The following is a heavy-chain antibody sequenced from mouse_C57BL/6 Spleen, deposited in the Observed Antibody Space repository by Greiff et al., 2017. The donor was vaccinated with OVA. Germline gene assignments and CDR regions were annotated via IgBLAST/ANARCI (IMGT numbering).Heavy chain of an antibody. J-gene: IGHJ4*01. Sequence: QVQLKESGPGLVQPSQSLSITCTVSGFSLTSYGVHWVRQSPGKGLEWLGVIWRGGSTDYNAAFMSRLSIPKDNSKSQVFFKMNSLQAGDTAIYYCAKTGDCDYPYYAMDYWGQGTSVTVSA. D-gene: IGHD2-4*01. CDR2: IWRGGST. V-gene: IGHV2-5*01. CDR1: GFSLTSYG. CDR3: AKTGDCDYPYYAMDY.